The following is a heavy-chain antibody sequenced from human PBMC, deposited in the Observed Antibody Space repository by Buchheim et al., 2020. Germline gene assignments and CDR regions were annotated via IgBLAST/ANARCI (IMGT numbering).Heavy chain of an antibody. V-gene: IGHV3-7*01. J-gene: IGHJ5*02. CDR1: GLTFSSCW. D-gene: IGHD4-17*01. Sequence: EVQLVESGGDLVQPGGSLRLSCAASGLTFSSCWMNWVRQTPGKGLEWVANINPDGNEKSYVDSVKGRFTISRDNAKSALYLQMYSLRAEDTAVYYCAREKHGDYAGDNWFDPWGQGTL. CDR2: INPDGNEK. CDR3: AREKHGDYAGDNWFDP.